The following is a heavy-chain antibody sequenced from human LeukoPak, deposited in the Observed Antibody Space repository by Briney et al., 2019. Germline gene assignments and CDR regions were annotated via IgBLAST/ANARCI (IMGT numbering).Heavy chain of an antibody. J-gene: IGHJ3*02. CDR1: GFTFSSYG. CDR3: ARGSLLGAFDI. CDR2: ISYDGSNK. V-gene: IGHV3-30*03. Sequence: GGSLRLSCAASGFTFSSYGMHWVRQAPGKGLEWVAVISYDGSNKYYADSVKGRFTISRDNSKNTLYLQMNSLRAEDTAVYYCARGSLLGAFDIWGQGTMVTVSS. D-gene: IGHD3-10*01.